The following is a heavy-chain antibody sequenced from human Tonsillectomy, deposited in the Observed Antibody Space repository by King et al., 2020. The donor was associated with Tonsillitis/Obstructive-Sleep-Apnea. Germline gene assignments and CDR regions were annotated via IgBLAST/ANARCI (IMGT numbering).Heavy chain of an antibody. Sequence: VQLVESGAEVRKPGESLKISCTGSGYSFTSYWIGWVRQMPGKGLEWMGIIYPGDSDTRYSPSFQGLVTISADKSFSTAYLQWSSLKASDTAMYFCVRKYXSXQEXXXXGQGTLVTVSS. J-gene: IGHJ4*02. CDR1: GYSFTSYW. CDR3: VRKYXSXQEXXX. D-gene: IGHD6-6*01. V-gene: IGHV5-51*01. CDR2: IYPGDSDT.